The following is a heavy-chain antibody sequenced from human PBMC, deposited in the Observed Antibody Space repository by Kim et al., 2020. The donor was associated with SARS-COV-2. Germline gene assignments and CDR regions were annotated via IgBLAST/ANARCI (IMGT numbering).Heavy chain of an antibody. J-gene: IGHJ4*02. V-gene: IGHV4-34*01. CDR2: INHSGST. D-gene: IGHD6-19*01. CDR3: ARLAVAGTVDY. Sequence: SETLSLTCAVYGGSFSGYYWSWIRQPPGKGLEWIGEINHSGSTNYNPSLKSRVTISVDTSKNQFSLKLSSVTAADTAVYYCARLAVAGTVDYWGQGTLVT. CDR1: GGSFSGYY.